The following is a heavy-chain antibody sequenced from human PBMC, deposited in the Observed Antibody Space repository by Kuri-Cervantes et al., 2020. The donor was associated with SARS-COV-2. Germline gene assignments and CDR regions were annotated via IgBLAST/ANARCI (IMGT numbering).Heavy chain of an antibody. Sequence: SQTLSLTCAVYGGSFSGYYWSWIRQPPGKGLEWIGEINHSGSTNYNPSLKSRVTISVDTSKNQFSLKLSSVTAADTAVYYCARLLTAGDDYGDYLYVSFDIWGQGTMVTVSS. V-gene: IGHV4-34*01. CDR3: ARLLTAGDDYGDYLYVSFDI. CDR1: GGSFSGYY. D-gene: IGHD4-17*01. J-gene: IGHJ3*02. CDR2: INHSGST.